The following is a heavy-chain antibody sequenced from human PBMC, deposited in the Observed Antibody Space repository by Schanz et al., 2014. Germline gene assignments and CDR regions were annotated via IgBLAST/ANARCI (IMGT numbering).Heavy chain of an antibody. V-gene: IGHV4-59*12. D-gene: IGHD3-10*01. J-gene: IGHJ3*02. CDR3: ATNMVQGTISDAFDI. Sequence: QVQLQESGPGQVRPSETLSLTCTVSGSDIRGFHWSWIRQSPVKGLEWIGYIAYSGSTNYNPSLQSRVTISLDASQSQFSLRLTSVTAADTAVYYCATNMVQGTISDAFDIWGQGTMVTVSS. CDR2: IAYSGST. CDR1: GSDIRGFH.